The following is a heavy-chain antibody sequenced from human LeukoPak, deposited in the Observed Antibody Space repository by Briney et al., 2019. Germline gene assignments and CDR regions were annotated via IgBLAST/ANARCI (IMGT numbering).Heavy chain of an antibody. CDR3: ARFSAEWELPTYIDY. Sequence: PGGSLRLSCAASGCTFSSYWMSWIRQAPGKGLDLVANIKQDGSEKYYVYSVKGRFTISRDNAKISLYLQMNSLRVEGTAVYYSARFSAEWELPTYIDYWGQGTLVTVSS. V-gene: IGHV3-7*01. J-gene: IGHJ4*02. D-gene: IGHD1-26*01. CDR1: GCTFSSYW. CDR2: IKQDGSEK.